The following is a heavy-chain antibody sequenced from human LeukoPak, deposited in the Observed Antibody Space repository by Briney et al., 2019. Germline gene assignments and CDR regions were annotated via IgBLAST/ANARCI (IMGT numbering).Heavy chain of an antibody. Sequence: SETLSLTCTVSGGSISSSSYYLGWIRQPPGKGLEWIGSIYCSGSTYYNPSLKSRVTISVDTSKNQFSLKLSSVTAADTAVYYCARRVHVSSGYSDYWGQGTLVTVSS. J-gene: IGHJ4*02. CDR3: ARRVHVSSGYSDY. CDR1: GGSISSSSYY. D-gene: IGHD3-22*01. V-gene: IGHV4-39*01. CDR2: IYCSGST.